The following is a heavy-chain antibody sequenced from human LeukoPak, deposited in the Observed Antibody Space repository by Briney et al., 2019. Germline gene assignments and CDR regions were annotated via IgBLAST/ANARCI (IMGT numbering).Heavy chain of an antibody. CDR1: GFTVNTEY. J-gene: IGHJ4*02. CDR2: IFTGGST. Sequence: GGSLRLSCAASGFTVNTEYMSWVRQAPGRGLEWVSVIFTGGSTSYTDSVKGRFTISRDNSKNTVYLQMNSLRAEDTAMYYCARGGVYSSGGDWGQGTLVTVSS. CDR3: ARGGVYSSGGD. D-gene: IGHD6-19*01. V-gene: IGHV3-66*01.